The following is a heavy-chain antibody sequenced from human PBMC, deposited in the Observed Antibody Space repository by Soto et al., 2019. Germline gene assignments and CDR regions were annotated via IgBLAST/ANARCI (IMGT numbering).Heavy chain of an antibody. D-gene: IGHD3-10*01. J-gene: IGHJ6*02. V-gene: IGHV5-51*01. Sequence: GESLKISCKGSGYSFTSYWIGWVRQMPGKGLEWMGIIYPGDSDTRYSPSFQGQVTISADKSISTAYLQWSSLKASDTAMYYCARHYYGSVSYSLLNYGMDVWCQAPTVTVPS. CDR3: ARHYYGSVSYSLLNYGMDV. CDR1: GYSFTSYW. CDR2: IYPGDSDT.